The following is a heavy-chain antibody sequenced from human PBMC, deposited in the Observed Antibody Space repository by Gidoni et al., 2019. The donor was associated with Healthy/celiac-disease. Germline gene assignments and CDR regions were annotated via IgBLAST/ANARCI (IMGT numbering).Heavy chain of an antibody. V-gene: IGHV3-64*01. CDR1: GFSFSSYA. CDR2: ISSNGGST. Sequence: EVQLVESGGGLVQPGGSLRLSCAASGFSFSSYAMHWVRQAPGKVLEYVSAISSNGGSTYYANSVKGRFTISRDNSKNTLYLQMGSLRAEDMAVYYCARGALEIFMASWWVREGELSPDAFDIWGQGTMVTVSS. J-gene: IGHJ3*02. D-gene: IGHD3-16*02. CDR3: ARGALEIFMASWWVREGELSPDAFDI.